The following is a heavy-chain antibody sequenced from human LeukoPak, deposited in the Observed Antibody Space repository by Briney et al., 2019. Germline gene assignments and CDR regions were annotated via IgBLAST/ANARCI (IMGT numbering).Heavy chain of an antibody. J-gene: IGHJ5*02. CDR1: GFTISDYW. Sequence: GGSLRLSCAASGFTISDYWMSWVRQPPGKGLEWVANIKQDGSEKYYVDSVKGRFTISRDNAKNSLYLQMNSLTAEDTAVYYCARDRRPSIYGGLDSWGQGTLVTVSS. CDR2: IKQDGSEK. V-gene: IGHV3-7*01. D-gene: IGHD4-23*01. CDR3: ARDRRPSIYGGLDS.